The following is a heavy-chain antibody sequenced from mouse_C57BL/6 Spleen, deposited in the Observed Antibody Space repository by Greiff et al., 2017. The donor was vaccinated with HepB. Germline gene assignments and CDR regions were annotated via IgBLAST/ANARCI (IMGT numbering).Heavy chain of an antibody. Sequence: QVQLQQSGAELVRPGASVKMSCTASGYTFTSYTMHWVQQRPGKGLEWIGYINPSSGYTKYNQKFKDKATITTDKSTSTAYMQLSSLTSEDSAVYDSARDYGSSCWYFDDWGTGTTVTVSS. CDR1: GYTFTSYT. D-gene: IGHD1-1*01. V-gene: IGHV1-4*01. CDR2: INPSSGYT. J-gene: IGHJ1*03. CDR3: ARDYGSSCWYFDD.